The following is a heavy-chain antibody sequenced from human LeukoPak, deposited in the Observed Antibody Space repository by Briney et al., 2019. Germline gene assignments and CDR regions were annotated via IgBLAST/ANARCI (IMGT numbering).Heavy chain of an antibody. J-gene: IGHJ5*02. CDR3: ATLGDFDP. V-gene: IGHV3-48*04. CDR1: GFTFSSYS. CDR2: ISSSSSTI. Sequence: GGSLRLSCAASGFTFSSYSMNWVRQAPGKGLEWVSYISSSSSTIYYADSVKGRFTISRDNAKNSLYLQMNSLRAEDTAVYYCATLGDFDPWGQGTLVTVSS.